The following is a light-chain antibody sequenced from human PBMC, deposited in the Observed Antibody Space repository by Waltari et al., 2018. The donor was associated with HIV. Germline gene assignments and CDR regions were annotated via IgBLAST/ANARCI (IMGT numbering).Light chain of an antibody. J-gene: IGLJ2*01. CDR1: RSNIGSKY. Sequence: QSVLTQPPSASGTPGQRVTISCSGSRSNIGSKYVYWYQQLPGTAPKLVSERNNQLPSGVPDRVTGSKSGTSDSLAIRGLRSEDEADDHCTAWDDSLSGVVFGGGTKLTVL. CDR3: TAWDDSLSGVV. V-gene: IGLV1-47*01. CDR2: RNN.